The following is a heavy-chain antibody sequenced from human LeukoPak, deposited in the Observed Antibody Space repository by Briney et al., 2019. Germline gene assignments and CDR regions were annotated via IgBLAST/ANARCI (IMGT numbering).Heavy chain of an antibody. CDR3: AKEGGVIVVVTY. V-gene: IGHV3-30*02. CDR1: GFTFSDYY. D-gene: IGHD3-22*01. J-gene: IGHJ4*02. Sequence: GSLRLSCAASGFTFSDYYMSWIRQAPGKGLEWVAFIRYDGSNKYYADSVKGRFTISRDNSKNTLYLHVNSLRAEDTAVYYCAKEGGVIVVVTYWGQGTLVTVSS. CDR2: IRYDGSNK.